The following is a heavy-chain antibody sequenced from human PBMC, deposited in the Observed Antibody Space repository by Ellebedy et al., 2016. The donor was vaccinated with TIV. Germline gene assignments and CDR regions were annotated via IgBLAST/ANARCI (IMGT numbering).Heavy chain of an antibody. J-gene: IGHJ5*02. D-gene: IGHD2-15*01. Sequence: GGSLRLSXAASGFTFSSYWMHWVRQAPGKGLVWVSRISSEGSTTTYADSARGRFTISRDNAKNSLYLQMNSLRAEDTAVYYCARAIGAGDGTWGQGALVTVSS. CDR3: ARAIGAGDGT. CDR1: GFTFSSYW. V-gene: IGHV3-74*03. CDR2: ISSEGSTT.